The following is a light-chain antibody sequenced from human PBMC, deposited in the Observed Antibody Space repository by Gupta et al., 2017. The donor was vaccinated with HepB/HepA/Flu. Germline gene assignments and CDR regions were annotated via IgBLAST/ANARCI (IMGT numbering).Light chain of an antibody. CDR3: CSYAGSSNLV. Sequence: QSALTQPASVSGSPGQSITISCTGTSSDVGSYNLVSWYQQYPGKAPKVMIYEVNKRPSGVSNRFSGSKSGNTASLTISGLQAEDEADYYGCSYAGSSNLVFGGGTKVTVL. J-gene: IGLJ2*01. V-gene: IGLV2-23*02. CDR1: SSDVGSYNL. CDR2: EVN.